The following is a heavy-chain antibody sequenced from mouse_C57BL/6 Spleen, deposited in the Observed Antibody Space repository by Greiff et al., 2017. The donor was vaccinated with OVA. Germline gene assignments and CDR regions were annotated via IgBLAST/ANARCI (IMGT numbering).Heavy chain of an antibody. CDR3: TRGGSYYSNYDY. Sequence: QVQLQQSGAELVRPGASVTLSCKASGYTFTDYEMHWVKQTPVHGLEWIGAIDPETGGTAYNQKFKGKAILTADKSSSTAYMELRSLTSEDSAVYYCTRGGSYYSNYDYWGQGTTLTVSS. J-gene: IGHJ2*01. CDR1: GYTFTDYE. D-gene: IGHD2-5*01. V-gene: IGHV1-15*01. CDR2: IDPETGGT.